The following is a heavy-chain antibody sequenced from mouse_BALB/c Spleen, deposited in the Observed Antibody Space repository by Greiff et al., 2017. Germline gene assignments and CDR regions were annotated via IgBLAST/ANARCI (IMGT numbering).Heavy chain of an antibody. CDR1: GYSITSDYA. J-gene: IGHJ1*01. D-gene: IGHD1-1*01. V-gene: IGHV3-2*02. CDR2: ISYSGST. Sequence: EVKLMESGPGLVKPSQSLSLTCTVTGYSITSDYAWNWIRQFPGNKLEWMGYISYSGSTSYNPSLKSRISITRDTSKNQFFLQLNSVTTEDTATYYCARRGLYYGTYFDVWGAGTTVTVSS. CDR3: ARRGLYYGTYFDV.